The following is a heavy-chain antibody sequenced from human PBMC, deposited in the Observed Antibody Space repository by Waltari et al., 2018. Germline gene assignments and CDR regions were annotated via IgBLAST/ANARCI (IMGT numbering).Heavy chain of an antibody. Sequence: QVQLQESGPGLVKPSETLSLTCTVSGGSISSHYWSWIRQPPGKGREWIGYIYYSGSTNYNPSLKSRVTISVDTSKNQFSLKLSSVTAADTAVYYCARDLSGIAAAGIYYYYYMDVWGKGTTVTVSS. V-gene: IGHV4-59*11. CDR2: IYYSGST. CDR3: ARDLSGIAAAGIYYYYYMDV. CDR1: GGSISSHY. D-gene: IGHD6-13*01. J-gene: IGHJ6*03.